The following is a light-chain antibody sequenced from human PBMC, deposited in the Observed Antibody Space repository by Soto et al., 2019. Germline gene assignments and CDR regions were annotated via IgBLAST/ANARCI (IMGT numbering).Light chain of an antibody. Sequence: EMVMTQSPATLSVSPGERATLSCRASQRISSNLAWYQHKPGQAPRLLIFGASTRATGIPARFSGSGSETEFTLTISSLQSDDFATYYCQQYNSYSWTFGQGTKVDIK. CDR1: QRISSN. CDR2: GAS. V-gene: IGKV3-15*01. CDR3: QQYNSYSWT. J-gene: IGKJ1*01.